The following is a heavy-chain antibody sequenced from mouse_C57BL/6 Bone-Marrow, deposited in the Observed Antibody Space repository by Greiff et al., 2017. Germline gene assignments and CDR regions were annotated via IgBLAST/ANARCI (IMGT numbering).Heavy chain of an antibody. CDR1: GYTFTSYG. CDR2: IYPGNGDT. CDR3: TVYGYYETGLAY. D-gene: IGHD2-3*01. Sequence: EVQLQQSGTVLARPGASVKMSCKTSGYTFTSYGMRWVKQRPGQGLEWIGAIYPGNGDTSYNQKFKGKAKLTAVTSASTAYMELSSLTTEDSAVYYCTVYGYYETGLAYWGQGTPVTVSA. J-gene: IGHJ3*01. V-gene: IGHV1-5*01.